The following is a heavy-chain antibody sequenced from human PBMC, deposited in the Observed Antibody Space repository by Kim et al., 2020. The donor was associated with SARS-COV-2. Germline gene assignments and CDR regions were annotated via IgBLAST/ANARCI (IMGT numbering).Heavy chain of an antibody. V-gene: IGHV4-59*13. D-gene: IGHD6-19*01. Sequence: SETLSLTCTVSGGSISSYYWSWIRQPPGKGLEWIGYIYYSGSTNYNPSLKSRVTISVDTSKNQFSLQLSSVTAADTAVYYCARDERDSSGWANWFDPWGQGTLVTVSS. CDR3: ARDERDSSGWANWFDP. CDR1: GGSISSYY. CDR2: IYYSGST. J-gene: IGHJ5*02.